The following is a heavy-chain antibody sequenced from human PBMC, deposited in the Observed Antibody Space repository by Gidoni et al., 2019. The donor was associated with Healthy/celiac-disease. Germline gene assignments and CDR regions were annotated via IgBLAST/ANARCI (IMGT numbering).Heavy chain of an antibody. CDR2: THFSGST. V-gene: IGHV4-39*01. Sequence: QLQLHESGPALVKPSETLSRPCTVPGCPIRRSSYHWGWIRLPPGKGPAWIGSTHFSGSTYYNPSLKSRDTISVDTSKNQFSLRLSYVTAEDTAVYYCARSKSIAAADHAFDIWGQGTMVTVSS. CDR3: ARSKSIAAADHAFDI. CDR1: GCPIRRSSYH. D-gene: IGHD6-13*01. J-gene: IGHJ3*02.